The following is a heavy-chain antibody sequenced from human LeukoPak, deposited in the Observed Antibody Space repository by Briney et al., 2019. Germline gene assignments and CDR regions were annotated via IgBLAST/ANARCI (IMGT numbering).Heavy chain of an antibody. D-gene: IGHD3-22*01. CDR1: GYTFTSYD. J-gene: IGHJ4*02. Sequence: ASVKVSCKASGYTFTSYDINWVRQATGQGLEWMGWMNPNSGNTGYAQKFQGRVTMTRNTSISTAYMELSSLRSEDTAVYYCARGPIVVATFDYWGQGTLVTVSS. V-gene: IGHV1-8*02. CDR3: ARGPIVVATFDY. CDR2: MNPNSGNT.